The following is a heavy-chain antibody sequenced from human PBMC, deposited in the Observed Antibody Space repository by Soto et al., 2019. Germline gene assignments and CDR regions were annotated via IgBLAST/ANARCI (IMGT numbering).Heavy chain of an antibody. D-gene: IGHD2-15*01. CDR3: ATGAYCSGGSCSDYYYYYYGMDL. V-gene: IGHV1-58*01. CDR2: LVVGTGNT. CDR1: GFTFRSSA. Sequence: SVKVSCKTSGFTFRSSAVQWVRQARGQRLEWIGWLVVGTGNTNYAQKFQQRVTISSDRSTNTVSMELSSLTSEDTAVYYCATGAYCSGGSCSDYYYYYYGMDLWSQGTTVTVSS. J-gene: IGHJ6*02.